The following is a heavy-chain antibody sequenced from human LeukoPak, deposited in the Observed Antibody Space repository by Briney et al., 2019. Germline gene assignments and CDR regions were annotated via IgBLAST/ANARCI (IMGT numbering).Heavy chain of an antibody. D-gene: IGHD3-10*02. V-gene: IGHV3-48*04. Sequence: GGSLRLSCAASGFTLATYSMNWVRQAPGKGLEWVSYISSSGSTIYYADSVKGRFTISRDNAKNSLYLQMNSLRAEDTAVYYCAELGVTMIGGVWGKGTTVTISS. CDR3: AELGVTMIGGV. J-gene: IGHJ6*04. CDR2: ISSSGSTI. CDR1: GFTLATYS.